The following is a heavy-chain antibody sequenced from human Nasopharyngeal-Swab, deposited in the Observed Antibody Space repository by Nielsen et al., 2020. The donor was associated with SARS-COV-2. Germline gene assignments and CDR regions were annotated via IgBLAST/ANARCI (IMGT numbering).Heavy chain of an antibody. CDR2: ISWNSGSI. V-gene: IGHV3-9*01. J-gene: IGHJ6*03. CDR3: APLAPMDV. CDR1: GFTFEDYA. Sequence: SLKISCAASGFTFEDYAMHWDRQAPGKGLEWVSGISWNSGSIGYADSVKGRFTISRDNAKNSLYLQMNSLRAEDTALYYCAPLAPMDVWGKGTTVTVSS.